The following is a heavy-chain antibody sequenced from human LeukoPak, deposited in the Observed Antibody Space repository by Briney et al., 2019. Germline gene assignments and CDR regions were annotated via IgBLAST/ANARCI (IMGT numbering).Heavy chain of an antibody. CDR2: VKEDGSEK. D-gene: IGHD3-10*01. CDR1: GFTFSNYW. V-gene: IGHV3-7*01. Sequence: PGGSLRLSCAASGFTFSNYWMSWFRQAPGKGLEWVANVKEDGSEKYYVDSVKGRFTISRDNAKNSLYLQMNSLRAEDTAVYYCARTIRGYWGQGTLVTVSS. J-gene: IGHJ4*02. CDR3: ARTIRGY.